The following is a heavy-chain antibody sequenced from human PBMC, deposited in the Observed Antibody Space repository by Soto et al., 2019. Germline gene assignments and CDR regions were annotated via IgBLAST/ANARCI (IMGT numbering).Heavy chain of an antibody. Sequence: GSLRLSCAASGFTFSSYGMHWVRQAPGKGLEWVAVIWYDGSNKYYADSVKGRFTISRDNSKNTLYLQMNSLRAEDTAVYYCARVPDGYNYYFDYWGQGTLVTVSS. CDR1: GFTFSSYG. CDR3: ARVPDGYNYYFDY. D-gene: IGHD5-12*01. J-gene: IGHJ4*02. V-gene: IGHV3-33*01. CDR2: IWYDGSNK.